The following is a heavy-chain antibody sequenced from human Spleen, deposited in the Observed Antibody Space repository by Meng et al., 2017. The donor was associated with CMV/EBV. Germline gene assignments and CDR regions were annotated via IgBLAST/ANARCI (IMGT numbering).Heavy chain of an antibody. Sequence: GGSLRLSCATSGFTFSSYGMHWVRQAPGKGLEWVAVIGYDGSNKYYADSVKGRFTISRDNSKNTLYLQMNSLRAEDTAVYYCANSFNEGWDYWGQGTLVTVSS. D-gene: IGHD1-1*01. V-gene: IGHV3-30*02. CDR1: GFTFSSYG. CDR2: IGYDGSNK. J-gene: IGHJ4*02. CDR3: ANSFNEGWDY.